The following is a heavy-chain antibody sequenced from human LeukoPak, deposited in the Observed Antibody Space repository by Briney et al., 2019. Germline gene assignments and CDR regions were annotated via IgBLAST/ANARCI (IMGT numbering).Heavy chain of an antibody. CDR1: GGSFSGYY. V-gene: IGHV4-34*01. Sequence: ASETLSLTXAVYGGSFSGYYWSWIRQPPGKGLEWTGGVNHSGSTNYNPSLKSRVTISVDTPKNQFSLKLSSVTAADTAVYYCASVRGYYDSRRFDPWGQGTLVTVSS. D-gene: IGHD3-22*01. CDR2: VNHSGST. CDR3: ASVRGYYDSRRFDP. J-gene: IGHJ5*02.